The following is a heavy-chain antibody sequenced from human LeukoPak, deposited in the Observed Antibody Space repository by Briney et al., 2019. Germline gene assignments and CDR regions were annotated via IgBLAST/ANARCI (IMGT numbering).Heavy chain of an antibody. Sequence: PGGSLRLSCAAPGFTFSSYAMSWVRQAPGKGLEWVSAISGSGGSTKYADSGKGRFTISRDNSKNTLYLQMNSLRAEDTAVYYCATDSGYSYVDFWGQGTLVTVSS. CDR2: ISGSGGST. D-gene: IGHD5-18*01. CDR1: GFTFSSYA. V-gene: IGHV3-23*01. J-gene: IGHJ4*02. CDR3: ATDSGYSYVDF.